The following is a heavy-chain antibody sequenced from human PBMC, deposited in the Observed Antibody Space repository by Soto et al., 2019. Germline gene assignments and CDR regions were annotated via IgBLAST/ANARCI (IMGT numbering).Heavy chain of an antibody. CDR3: ARRVETTSMWAYDI. J-gene: IGHJ3*02. CDR2: IHPSDSET. CDR1: EHIFTNFW. Sequence: GESLKISCKTSEHIFTNFWIGWVRQMPGKGLEWMGSIHPSDSETRYSPSFQGQVTISGDKSIFTAYLQWSSLKASDTAIYYCARRVETTSMWAYDIWGQGTMVTVSS. V-gene: IGHV5-51*01. D-gene: IGHD1-1*01.